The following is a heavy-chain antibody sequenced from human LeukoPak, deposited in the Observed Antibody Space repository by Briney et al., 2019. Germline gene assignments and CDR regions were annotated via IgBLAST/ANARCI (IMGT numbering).Heavy chain of an antibody. D-gene: IGHD1-1*01. V-gene: IGHV4-61*02. CDR3: ARGDPGFDY. CDR1: GGSISSGSYY. J-gene: IGHJ4*02. CDR2: IYTSGST. Sequence: SETLSLTCTVSGGSISSGSYYWSWIRQPAGKGLEWIGRIYTSGSTNYNPSLKSRVTISVDTSKNQFSLKLSSVTAADTAVYYCARGDPGFDYWGQGTLVTVSS.